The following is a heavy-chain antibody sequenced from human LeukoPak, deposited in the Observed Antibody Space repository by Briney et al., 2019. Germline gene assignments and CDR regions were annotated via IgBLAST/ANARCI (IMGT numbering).Heavy chain of an antibody. J-gene: IGHJ1*01. CDR2: IYYSGST. Sequence: SETLSLTCTVSGGSISSSSYYWGWIRQPPGKGLEWIGSIYYSGSTYYNPSLKSRVTISVDTSKNQFSLKLSSVTAADTAVYYFARPNSGCYEYFQHWGQGTLVTVSS. V-gene: IGHV4-39*01. CDR1: GGSISSSSYY. CDR3: ARPNSGCYEYFQH. D-gene: IGHD3-22*01.